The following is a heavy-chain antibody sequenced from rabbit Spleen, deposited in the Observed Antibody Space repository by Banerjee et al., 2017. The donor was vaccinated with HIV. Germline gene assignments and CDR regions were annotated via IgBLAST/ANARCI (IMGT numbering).Heavy chain of an antibody. J-gene: IGHJ6*01. D-gene: IGHD1-1*01. CDR3: ARDTSSSFSSYGMDL. CDR2: IDVGSSGFT. V-gene: IGHV1S45*01. CDR1: GVSFSVSSY. Sequence: QEQLEESGGDLVKPGASLTLTCIASGVSFSVSSYMCWFRQAPGKGLEWIACIDVGSSGFTYFASWAIGRFTISKTSSTTVTLQMTSLTAADTATYFCARDTSSSFSSYGMDLWGPGTLVTVS.